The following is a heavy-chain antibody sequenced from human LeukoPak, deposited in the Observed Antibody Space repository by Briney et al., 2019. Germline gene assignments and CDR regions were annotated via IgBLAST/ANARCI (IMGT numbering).Heavy chain of an antibody. V-gene: IGHV1-69*04. CDR3: ARNPSYYDSGSYSNVCY. Sequence: GASVKVSCKASGGTFSSYAISWVRQAPGQGLEWMGRIIPILGIANYAQKFQGRVTITADKSTSTAYMELSRLRSDDTAVYYCARNPSYYDSGSYSNVCYWGQGNLVTVSS. D-gene: IGHD3-10*01. CDR2: IIPILGIA. CDR1: GGTFSSYA. J-gene: IGHJ4*02.